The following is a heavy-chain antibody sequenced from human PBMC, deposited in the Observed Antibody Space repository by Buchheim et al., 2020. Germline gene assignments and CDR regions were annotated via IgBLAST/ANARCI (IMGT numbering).Heavy chain of an antibody. D-gene: IGHD5-12*01. V-gene: IGHV4-30-2*01. CDR1: GGSISSGGYS. CDR2: IYHSGST. J-gene: IGHJ4*02. Sequence: QLQLQESGSGLVKPSQTLSLTCAVSGGSISSGGYSWSWIRQPPGKGLEWIGYIYHSGSTYYNPSLKSRVTISVDSSKNQFSLKLSSVTAADTAVYYCARGGSGYGLSFDYWGQGTL. CDR3: ARGGSGYGLSFDY.